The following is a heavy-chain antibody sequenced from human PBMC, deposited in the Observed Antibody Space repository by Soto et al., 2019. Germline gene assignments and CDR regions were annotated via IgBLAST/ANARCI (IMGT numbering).Heavy chain of an antibody. CDR3: ARERAGDGNFDY. CDR2: IYYSGST. CDR1: GGSISSGGYD. D-gene: IGHD4-17*01. Sequence: TLSLPFTVSGGSISSGGYDWSFIRQHPGKGLEWIGYIYYSGSTYYNPSLKSRVTISVDTSKNQFSLKLSSVAAADTAVYYCARERAGDGNFDYWGQGTLVTVSS. V-gene: IGHV4-31*03. J-gene: IGHJ4*02.